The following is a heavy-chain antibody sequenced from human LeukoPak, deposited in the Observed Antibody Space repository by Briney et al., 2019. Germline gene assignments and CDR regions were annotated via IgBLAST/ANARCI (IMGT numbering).Heavy chain of an antibody. Sequence: SETLSLTCTGSGGSLSSYYWSWIRQPPRKGLEWIGYIYYSGSTNYNPSLTSRVTISVDTSKNQFSLKLSSVTAADTAVYYCARSPYDFWSGFNYYYYYGMDVWGQGTTVTVSS. CDR3: ARSPYDFWSGFNYYYYYGMDV. D-gene: IGHD3-3*01. J-gene: IGHJ6*02. CDR1: GGSLSSYY. CDR2: IYYSGST. V-gene: IGHV4-59*01.